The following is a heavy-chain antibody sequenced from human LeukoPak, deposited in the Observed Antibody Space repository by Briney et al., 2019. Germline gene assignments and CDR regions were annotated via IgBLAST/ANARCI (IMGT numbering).Heavy chain of an antibody. V-gene: IGHV3-30*18. CDR3: AKSYDFWSPLDYYYYYGMDV. D-gene: IGHD3-3*01. CDR2: ISYDGSNK. J-gene: IGHJ6*02. Sequence: PGGSLRLSCAASGFTFSSYGMHWVRQAPGKGLEWVAVISYDGSNKYYADSVKGRFTISRDNSKNTLYLQMNSLRAEDTAVYYCAKSYDFWSPLDYYYYYGMDVWGQGTTVTVSS. CDR1: GFTFSSYG.